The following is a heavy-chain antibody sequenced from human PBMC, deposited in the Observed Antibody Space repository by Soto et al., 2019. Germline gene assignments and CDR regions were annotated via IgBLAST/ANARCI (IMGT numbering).Heavy chain of an antibody. CDR2: ISHDGRKT. J-gene: IGHJ4*02. CDR3: ASVADY. Sequence: SLRLSCAVSGFTLNRYGMEWVRRAPGKGLDWVAGISHDGRKTDYSETVRGRFTISRDLSTNTLYLQMNSLRIEDTAVYFCASVADYWGQGTLVTVSS. D-gene: IGHD2-21*01. V-gene: IGHV3-30-3*01. CDR1: GFTLNRYG.